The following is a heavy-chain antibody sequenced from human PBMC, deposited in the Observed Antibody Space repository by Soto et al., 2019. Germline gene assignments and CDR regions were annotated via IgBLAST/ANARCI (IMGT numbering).Heavy chain of an antibody. CDR1: GGTFSSYT. V-gene: IGHV1-69*08. CDR3: ARDGQWLPRPPDY. J-gene: IGHJ4*02. Sequence: QVQLVQSGAEVKKPGSSVKVSCKASGGTFSSYTISWVRQAPGQGLEWMGRIIPILGIANYAQKFQGRVTINADKSTSTAYMELSSLRSEDTAVYYCARDGQWLPRPPDYWGQGTLVTVSS. CDR2: IIPILGIA. D-gene: IGHD6-19*01.